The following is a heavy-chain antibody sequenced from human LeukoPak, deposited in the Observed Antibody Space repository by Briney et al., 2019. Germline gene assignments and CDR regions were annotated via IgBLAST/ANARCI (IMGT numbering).Heavy chain of an antibody. CDR1: GYMLTAYG. V-gene: IGHV1-18*01. CDR2: INGFNGDT. J-gene: IGHJ3*01. CDR3: AREMTGGWHPGAFDL. D-gene: IGHD6-19*01. Sequence: ASVKVSCKPSGYMLTAYGVTWVRQAPGQGPEWMGWINGFNGDTNYAQKFQDRATMTTDTSTSTAYMELRSLRYYDTAVYYCAREMTGGWHPGAFDLWGQGTMVTVSS.